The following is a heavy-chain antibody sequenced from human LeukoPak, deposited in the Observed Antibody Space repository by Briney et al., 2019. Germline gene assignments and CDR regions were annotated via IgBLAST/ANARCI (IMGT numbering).Heavy chain of an antibody. V-gene: IGHV3-23*01. D-gene: IGHD5-18*01. CDR2: IISSGAVT. Sequence: GGSLRLSCAASRFAFSSHAMSWVRQAPGKGLEWVSSIISSGAVTYYADSLKGRFTISRDNSKNTVYLQMDSLRAEDSAIYYCAKNAEYSYGLYYFGYWGQGTLVTVS. CDR3: AKNAEYSYGLYYFGY. CDR1: RFAFSSHA. J-gene: IGHJ4*02.